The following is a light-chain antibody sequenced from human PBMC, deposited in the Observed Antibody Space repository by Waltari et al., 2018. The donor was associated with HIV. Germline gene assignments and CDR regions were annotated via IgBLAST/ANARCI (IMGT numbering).Light chain of an antibody. CDR2: DDN. V-gene: IGLV3-21*02. Sequence: SYVLTQPPSVSVAPGQTASITCGGDNIRNKNVHWYQQKQGQAPVLGVYDDNDRPSGIPERFSGSNSGSTATLTISRVEAGDEADFYCQVWDGSSAHVIFGGGTKLTVL. CDR1: NIRNKN. CDR3: QVWDGSSAHVI. J-gene: IGLJ2*01.